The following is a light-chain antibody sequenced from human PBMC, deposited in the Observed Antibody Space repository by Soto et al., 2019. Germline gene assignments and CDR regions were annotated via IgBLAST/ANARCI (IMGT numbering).Light chain of an antibody. CDR2: GAS. CDR3: QQYGYSLYT. V-gene: IGKV3-20*01. CDR1: QSVSSSS. Sequence: EIVLTQSPGTLSLSPGERATLSRRASQSVSSSSLAWYQQKTGQAPRLLIYGASSRATGIPDRFSGSGSGTDFTLTLSRLEPEDFAVYYCQQYGYSLYTFGQGTKLEIK. J-gene: IGKJ2*01.